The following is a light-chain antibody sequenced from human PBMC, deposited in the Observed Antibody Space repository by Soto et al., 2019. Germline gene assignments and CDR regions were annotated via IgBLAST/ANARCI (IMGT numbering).Light chain of an antibody. J-gene: IGKJ1*01. CDR1: QSVSSN. CDR2: GAS. CDR3: QQYNNWWT. Sequence: IVVTQSPATLSVSPGERATLSCRASQSVSSNLAWYQKKPGQAPRLLIYGASTRATGIPARFSGSGSGTEFTLTISSLQSEDFAVYYGQQYNNWWTFGQGTKVESK. V-gene: IGKV3-15*01.